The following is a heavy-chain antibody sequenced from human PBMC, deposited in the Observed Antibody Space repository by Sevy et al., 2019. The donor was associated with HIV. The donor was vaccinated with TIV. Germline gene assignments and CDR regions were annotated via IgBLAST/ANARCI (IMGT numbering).Heavy chain of an antibody. CDR1: GGSISSSGYS. Sequence: SETLSLTCAVSGGSISSSGYSWSWIRQPPGKGLEWIGYMYHSGSTYYNPSLKSRVTISVDRSKNQFSLRLSSVTAADTAVYCCASGDPSNAFDYWGQGTLVTVSS. J-gene: IGHJ4*02. D-gene: IGHD2-8*01. CDR2: MYHSGST. CDR3: ASGDPSNAFDY. V-gene: IGHV4-30-2*01.